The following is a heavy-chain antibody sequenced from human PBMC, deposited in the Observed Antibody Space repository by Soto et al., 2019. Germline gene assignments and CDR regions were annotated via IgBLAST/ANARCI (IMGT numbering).Heavy chain of an antibody. CDR2: INPNSGGT. CDR1: GYTITDNY. V-gene: IGHV1-2*02. CDR3: ARAPKVYGSSLAT. J-gene: IGHJ5*02. Sequence: ASVKVSCKASGYTITDNYLHWVRQAPGQGLEWMGWINPNSGGTNYAQTFQGRVTMTRDTSISTAYMELSRLRSDDTAVFYCARAPKVYGSSLATWGQGTPVTVSS. D-gene: IGHD6-19*01.